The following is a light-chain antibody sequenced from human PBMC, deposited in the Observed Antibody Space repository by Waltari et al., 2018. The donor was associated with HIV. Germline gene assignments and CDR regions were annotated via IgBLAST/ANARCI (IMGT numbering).Light chain of an antibody. CDR1: QGISTN. CDR2: DAS. V-gene: IGKV3D-15*03. J-gene: IGKJ2*01. CDR3: HQDHDWYT. Sequence: IAMTQSPATLSVSPGESATLSCRASQGISTNLAWFQQKPGQAPRLLIYDASFRATGIPARFSGSGSGTEFTLTVSFLQSEDFAVYYCHQDHDWYTFGQGTKLEIK.